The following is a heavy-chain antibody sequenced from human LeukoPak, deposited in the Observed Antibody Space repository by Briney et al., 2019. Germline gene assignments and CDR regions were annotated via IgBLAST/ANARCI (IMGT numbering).Heavy chain of an antibody. J-gene: IGHJ4*02. Sequence: GGSLRLSCAASGFSVSSNYMRWVRQAPGKGLEWVSILYSGGNTYYADSVKGRFTISRDSSKNTLYLQMNSLRAEDTAVYYCARESGDRPGSEGCWGQGTLVTVSS. CDR3: ARESGDRPGSEGC. CDR1: GFSVSSNY. D-gene: IGHD1-26*01. CDR2: LYSGGNT. V-gene: IGHV3-53*01.